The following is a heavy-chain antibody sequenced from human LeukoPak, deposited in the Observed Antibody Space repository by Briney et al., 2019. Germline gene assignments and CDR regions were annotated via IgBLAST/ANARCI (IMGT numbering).Heavy chain of an antibody. CDR3: ARDPLSTNDFDI. CDR1: GGSITNSY. D-gene: IGHD1-1*01. V-gene: IGHV4-59*01. CDR2: INYSGST. J-gene: IGHJ3*02. Sequence: PSETLSLTCTVSGGSITNSYWNWIRQSPGKGLEWIGYINYSGSTNYNPSLKSRVTISVDTSKNQFSPKLSSVTAADTAVYFCARDPLSTNDFDIWGQETMVTVSS.